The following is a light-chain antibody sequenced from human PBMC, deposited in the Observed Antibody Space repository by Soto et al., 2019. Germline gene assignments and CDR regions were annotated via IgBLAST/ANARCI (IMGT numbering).Light chain of an antibody. CDR1: SSDGVGYKY. CDR2: DVS. CDR3: RSYTSTNTVV. Sequence: QSALTQPASVSGSPGQSITISCAGTSSDGVGYKYVSWYQQYPGKAPKTMIYDVSNRPSGVSDRFSGYKSDNTASLTISGLQAEDEADYYCRSYTSTNTVVFGGGTKLTVL. V-gene: IGLV2-14*03. J-gene: IGLJ2*01.